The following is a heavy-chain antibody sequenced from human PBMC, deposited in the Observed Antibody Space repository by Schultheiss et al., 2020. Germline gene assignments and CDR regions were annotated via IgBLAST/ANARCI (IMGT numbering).Heavy chain of an antibody. Sequence: SETLSLTCTVSGGSISSGGYYWSWIRQHPGKGLEWIGYIYYSGSTYYNPSLKSRVTISVDTSKNQFSLKLSSVTAADTAVDYCARVARLGIVVVVAATPPVYGVNVWGQGTTVTAAS. CDR1: GGSISSGGYY. J-gene: IGHJ6*02. V-gene: IGHV4-31*03. D-gene: IGHD2-15*01. CDR2: IYYSGST. CDR3: ARVARLGIVVVVAATPPVYGVNV.